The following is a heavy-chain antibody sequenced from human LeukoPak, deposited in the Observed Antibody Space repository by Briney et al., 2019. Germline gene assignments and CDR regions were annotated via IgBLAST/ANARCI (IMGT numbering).Heavy chain of an antibody. CDR2: IYPGDSDT. D-gene: IGHD3-22*01. CDR3: ARLPYYYDSSGYYYRAFDI. V-gene: IGHV5-51*01. Sequence: KVSCKASGYTFTSYWIGWVRQMPGKGLEWMGIIYPGDSDTRYSPSFQGQVTISADKSISTAYLQWSSLKASDTAMYYCARLPYYYDSSGYYYRAFDIWGQGTMVTVSS. J-gene: IGHJ3*02. CDR1: GYTFTSYW.